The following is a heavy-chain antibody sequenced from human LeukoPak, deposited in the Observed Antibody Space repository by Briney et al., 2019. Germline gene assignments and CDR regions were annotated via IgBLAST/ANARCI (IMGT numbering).Heavy chain of an antibody. V-gene: IGHV4-39*01. Sequence: SETLSLTCTVSGGSISSSSYYWGWIRQPAGKGLEWIGEINHSGSTNYNPSLKSRVTISVDTSKNQFSLKLSSVTAADTAVYYCARHILLWFGESNFDYWGQGTLVTVSS. CDR2: INHSGST. CDR1: GGSISSSSYY. J-gene: IGHJ4*02. D-gene: IGHD3-10*01. CDR3: ARHILLWFGESNFDY.